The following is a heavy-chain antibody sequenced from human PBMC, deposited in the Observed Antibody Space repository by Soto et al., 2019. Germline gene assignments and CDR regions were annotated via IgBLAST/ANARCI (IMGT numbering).Heavy chain of an antibody. D-gene: IGHD4-17*01. Sequence: EVQLVESGGGLVQPGGSLRLSCAASGFTFSSYEMNWVRQAPGKGLEWLSYIPSSGGTIHYAASVKGRFTISRDNAKKSLYLQMNSLRAEDTAVYYCVRDGDFYGDYIPFDHWGQGTLVTVSS. V-gene: IGHV3-48*03. CDR1: GFTFSSYE. CDR2: IPSSGGTI. J-gene: IGHJ4*02. CDR3: VRDGDFYGDYIPFDH.